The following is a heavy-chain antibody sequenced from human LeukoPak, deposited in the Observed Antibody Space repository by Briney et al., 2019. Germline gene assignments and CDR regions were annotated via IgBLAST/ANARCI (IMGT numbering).Heavy chain of an antibody. V-gene: IGHV4-59*02. D-gene: IGHD4-17*01. J-gene: IGHJ4*02. Sequence: PSETLSLTCTVSGASVSSFYWSWIRQPPGKGLEWIGYMYYSDRTNYNPSLKSRATISVDPSNRQISLSLTSVTAADTAFYYCARTRAPYGDYLKYFEHWGQGVLVTVSS. CDR1: GASVSSFY. CDR2: MYYSDRT. CDR3: ARTRAPYGDYLKYFEH.